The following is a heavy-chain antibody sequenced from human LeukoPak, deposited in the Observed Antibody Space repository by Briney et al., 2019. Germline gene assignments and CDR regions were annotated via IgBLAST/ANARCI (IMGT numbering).Heavy chain of an antibody. CDR2: ISSSGSTI. V-gene: IGHV3-11*04. CDR1: GFTFSDYY. J-gene: IGHJ6*03. Sequence: GGSLRLSCAASGFTFSDYYMSWIRQAPGKGLEWVSYISSSGSTIYYADSVKGRFTISRDNAKNPLYLQMNSLRAEDTAVYYCARYSGSGYPPHYYYYYMDVWGKGTTVTVSS. CDR3: ARYSGSGYPPHYYYYYMDV. D-gene: IGHD3-22*01.